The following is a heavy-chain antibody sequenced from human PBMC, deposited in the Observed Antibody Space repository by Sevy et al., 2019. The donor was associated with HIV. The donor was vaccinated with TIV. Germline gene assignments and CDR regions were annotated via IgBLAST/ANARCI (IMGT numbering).Heavy chain of an antibody. CDR2: ISWDGRAT. CDR3: ANAYSGSYSHSYLYALDV. Sequence: GGSLRLSCEASGFTFDDYTMHWVRQVPGKGLEWVSLISWDGRATFYADSVRGRFTISRDNSKNTVYLEMNSLRNEDTAIYFCANAYSGSYSHSYLYALDVWGQGTTVTVSS. V-gene: IGHV3-43*01. CDR1: GFTFDDYT. J-gene: IGHJ6*02. D-gene: IGHD1-26*01.